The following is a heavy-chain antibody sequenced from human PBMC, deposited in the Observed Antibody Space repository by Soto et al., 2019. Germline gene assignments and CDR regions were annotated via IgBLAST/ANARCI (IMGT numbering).Heavy chain of an antibody. J-gene: IGHJ4*02. V-gene: IGHV3-53*01. CDR2: IYSSGNT. D-gene: IGHD6-19*01. CDR3: ARGFSTGFSFDY. CDR1: GFTVNSNY. Sequence: PGGSLRLSCAASGFTVNSNYMNWVRQAPGKGLEWVSVIYSSGNTYYADSVKGRFTVSRDNSKNTLYLQMKSLRAEDTAVYYCARGFSTGFSFDYWGPGIVVTVSS.